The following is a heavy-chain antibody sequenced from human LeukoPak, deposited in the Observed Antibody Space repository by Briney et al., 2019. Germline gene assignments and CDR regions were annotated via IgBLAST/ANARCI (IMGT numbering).Heavy chain of an antibody. D-gene: IGHD1-26*01. Sequence: ASVKVSCKASGYTFTNYGISWVRQAPGQGLEWMAWISVDSGDTHLKYQGRVTMTRDMSTSTVYMELSSLRSGDTAVYYCARAEWELLNWFDPWGQGTLVTVSS. V-gene: IGHV1-18*01. J-gene: IGHJ5*02. CDR1: GYTFTNYG. CDR2: ISVDSGDT. CDR3: ARAEWELLNWFDP.